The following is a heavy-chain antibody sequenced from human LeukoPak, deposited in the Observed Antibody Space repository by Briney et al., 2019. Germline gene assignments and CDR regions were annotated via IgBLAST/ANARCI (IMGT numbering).Heavy chain of an antibody. CDR2: IYHSGST. CDR1: GYSISSGYY. Sequence: PSETLSLTCAVSGYSISSGYYWGWIRQPPGKGLEWIGSIYHSGSTYYNPSLKSRVTISVDTSKNQFSLKLSSVTAADTAVYYCARLSAQYQLLYLREETSFDYWGQGTLVTVSS. V-gene: IGHV4-38-2*01. J-gene: IGHJ4*02. CDR3: ARLSAQYQLLYLREETSFDY. D-gene: IGHD2-2*02.